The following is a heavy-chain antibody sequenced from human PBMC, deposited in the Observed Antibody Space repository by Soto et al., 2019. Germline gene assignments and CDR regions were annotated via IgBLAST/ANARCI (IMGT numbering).Heavy chain of an antibody. D-gene: IGHD2-8*01. CDR3: ARHDQDIVLMVYAGHMHV. Sequence: PSETLSLTCTVSGGSISSYYWSWIRQPPGKGLEWIGYIYYSGSTNYNPSLKSRVTISVDTSKNQFSLKLSSVTAADTAVYYCARHDQDIVLMVYAGHMHVWGKGTTVTVSS. V-gene: IGHV4-59*08. CDR2: IYYSGST. CDR1: GGSISSYY. J-gene: IGHJ6*03.